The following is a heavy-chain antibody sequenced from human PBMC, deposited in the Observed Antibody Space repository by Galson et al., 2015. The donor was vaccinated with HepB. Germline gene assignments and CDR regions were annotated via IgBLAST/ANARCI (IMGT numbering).Heavy chain of an antibody. CDR3: ARAGGGISMVRGVIAFDI. D-gene: IGHD3-10*01. V-gene: IGHV1-69*02. CDR2: IIPILGIA. Sequence: SVKVSCKASGGTFSSYTISWVRQAPGQGLEWMGRIIPILGIANYAQKFQGRVTITADKSTSTAYMELSSLRSEDTAVYYCARAGGGISMVRGVIAFDIWGQGTMVTVSS. J-gene: IGHJ3*02. CDR1: GGTFSSYT.